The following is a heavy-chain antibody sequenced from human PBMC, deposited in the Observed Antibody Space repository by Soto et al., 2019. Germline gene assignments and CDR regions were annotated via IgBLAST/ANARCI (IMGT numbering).Heavy chain of an antibody. V-gene: IGHV1-69*13. CDR1: GGTFSSYA. D-gene: IGHD1-1*01. CDR3: ARNGRTGTLYYSGMDV. Sequence: SVKVSCKASGGTFSSYAISWVRQAPGQGLEWMGGIIPIFGTANYAQKFQGRVTITADESTSTAYMELSSLRSEDTAVYYCARNGRTGTLYYSGMDVWGQGTTVTVSS. CDR2: IIPIFGTA. J-gene: IGHJ6*02.